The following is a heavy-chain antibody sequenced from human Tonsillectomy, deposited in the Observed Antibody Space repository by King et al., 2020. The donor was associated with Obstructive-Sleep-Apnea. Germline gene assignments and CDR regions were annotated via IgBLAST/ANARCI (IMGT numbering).Heavy chain of an antibody. CDR1: GGSIRSSSYY. CDR2: IYYSGGT. J-gene: IGHJ3*02. Sequence: QLQESGPGLVKPSETLSLTGTVSGGSIRSSSYYWGWLRQPPGKGLEWLGSIYYSGGTYYNPSLKSRVTISVDTSKNQFSLKLSSVTAADTAVYYCARCFRVIAAAGTGAFDIWGQGTMVTVSS. D-gene: IGHD6-13*01. V-gene: IGHV4-39*07. CDR3: ARCFRVIAAAGTGAFDI.